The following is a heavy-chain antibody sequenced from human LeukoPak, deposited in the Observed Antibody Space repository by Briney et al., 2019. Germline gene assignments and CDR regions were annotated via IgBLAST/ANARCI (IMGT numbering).Heavy chain of an antibody. V-gene: IGHV4-39*01. D-gene: IGHD3-10*01. CDR1: GDSIRGSNYY. CDR3: ATNPTEYGSGSYYHTGYFDL. Sequence: SETLSLTCTVSGDSIRGSNYYWGWIRQPPGKGLEWIGSIYYSGSTYYNPSLKSRVTISVDTSKNQFSLNLNSVTAADTAMYYCATNPTEYGSGSYYHTGYFDLWGRGTLLTVSS. CDR2: IYYSGST. J-gene: IGHJ2*01.